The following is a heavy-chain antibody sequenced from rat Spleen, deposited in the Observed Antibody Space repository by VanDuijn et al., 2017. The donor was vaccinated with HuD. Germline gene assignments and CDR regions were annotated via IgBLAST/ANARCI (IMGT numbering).Heavy chain of an antibody. V-gene: IGHV3-1*01. CDR1: AYSITSNY. CDR3: ARYRFTTDYSFAY. D-gene: IGHD1-6*01. Sequence: EVQLQESGPGLVKPSQSLSLTCSVTAYSITSNYWGWIRKFPGNKMEWIGHISNSGSTTFNPSLKSRISITRYTSQNQFFLQLNSVTTEDTATYYCARYRFTTDYSFAYWGQGTLVTVSS. J-gene: IGHJ3*01. CDR2: ISNSGST.